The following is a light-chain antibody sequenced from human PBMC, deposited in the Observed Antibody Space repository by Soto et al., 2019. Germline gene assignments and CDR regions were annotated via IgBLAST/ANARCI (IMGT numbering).Light chain of an antibody. J-gene: IGLJ3*02. CDR2: EVS. V-gene: IGLV2-14*01. CDR1: SSDVGGYNY. CDR3: SSYTSSSTRV. Sequence: QSALTQPASVSGSPGQSITISCTGTSSDVGGYNYVSWYQQHPGKAPKLMIYEVSNRPSGVSNRFSGYKSGNTASLTISGLQAEDEADYYCSSYTSSSTRVFGGGNKLTVL.